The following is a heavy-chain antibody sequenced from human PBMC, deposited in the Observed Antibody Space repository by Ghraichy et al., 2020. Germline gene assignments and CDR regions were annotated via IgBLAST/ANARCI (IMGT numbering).Heavy chain of an antibody. CDR1: GFTFSSYW. D-gene: IGHD3-3*01. Sequence: GGSLRLSCAASGFTFSSYWMHWVRQAPGKGLVWVSRINSDGSSTSYADSVKGRFTISRDNAKNTLYLQMNSLRAEDTAVYYCARAFYDFWSGYSPYYYYMDVWGKGTTVTVSS. CDR3: ARAFYDFWSGYSPYYYYMDV. CDR2: INSDGSST. V-gene: IGHV3-74*01. J-gene: IGHJ6*03.